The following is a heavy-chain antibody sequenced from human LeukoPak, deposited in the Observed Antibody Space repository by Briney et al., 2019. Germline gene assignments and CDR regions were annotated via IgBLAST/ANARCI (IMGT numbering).Heavy chain of an antibody. CDR2: IYVTGST. CDR3: ARHFRRLAPFDY. V-gene: IGHV4-4*07. J-gene: IGHJ4*02. CDR1: GGAITSYY. Sequence: SETLSLTCTVSGGAITSYYWSWIRQPAGKGLEWIGHIYVTGSTNFNPSLKSRVTMSVDTSKNQFSLRLTSVTAADTAVYYCARHFRRLAPFDYWGQGTLVTVSS. D-gene: IGHD3-3*02.